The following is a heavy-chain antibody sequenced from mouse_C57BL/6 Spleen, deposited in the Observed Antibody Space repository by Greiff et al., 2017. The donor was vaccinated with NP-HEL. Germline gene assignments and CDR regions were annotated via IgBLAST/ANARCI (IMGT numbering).Heavy chain of an antibody. CDR1: GYSITSGYY. Sequence: EVQLVESGPGLVKPSQSLSLTCSVTGYSITSGYYWNWIRQFPGNKLEWMGYISYDGSNNYNPSLKNRISITRDTSKNQFFLKLNSVTTEDTATYYCARGYLLYPFDYWGQGTTLTVSS. D-gene: IGHD2-1*01. V-gene: IGHV3-6*01. J-gene: IGHJ2*01. CDR2: ISYDGSN. CDR3: ARGYLLYPFDY.